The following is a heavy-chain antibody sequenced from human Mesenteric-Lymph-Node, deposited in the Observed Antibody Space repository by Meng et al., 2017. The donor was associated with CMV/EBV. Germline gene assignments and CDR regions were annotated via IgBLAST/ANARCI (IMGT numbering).Heavy chain of an antibody. J-gene: IGHJ4*02. CDR2: IRYDGSNK. Sequence: GESLKISCAASGFSFSSSSMNWVRQAPGKGLEWVAFIRYDGSNKYYADSVKGRFTISRDNSKNTLYLQMNSLRAEDTAVYYCTTLGGYDSSGYYYSLNDWGQGTLVTVSS. V-gene: IGHV3-30*02. CDR1: GFSFSSSS. D-gene: IGHD3-22*01. CDR3: TTLGGYDSSGYYYSLND.